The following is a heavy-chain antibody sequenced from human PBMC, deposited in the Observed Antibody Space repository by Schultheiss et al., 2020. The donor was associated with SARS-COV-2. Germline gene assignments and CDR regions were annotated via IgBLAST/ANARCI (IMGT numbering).Heavy chain of an antibody. CDR1: EFTFSSYA. Sequence: GGSLRLSCAASEFTFSSYAMHWVRQAPGKGLEWVAVIWYDGSHKYFADSVKGRFSISRDNSKNTLYLQMNSLRAEDTAMYYCARGVAHGYSSGWYLDYWGQGTLVTVAS. CDR3: ARGVAHGYSSGWYLDY. CDR2: IWYDGSHK. D-gene: IGHD6-19*01. J-gene: IGHJ4*02. V-gene: IGHV3-33*01.